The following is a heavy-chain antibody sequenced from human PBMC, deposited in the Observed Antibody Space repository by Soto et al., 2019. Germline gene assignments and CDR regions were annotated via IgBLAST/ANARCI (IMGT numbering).Heavy chain of an antibody. Sequence: QVRLVESGGGVVQPGTSLRLSCAASGFTFSDYVIHWVRQAAGKGLEWVASMTYDGATEYYADSVKGRFTMSRDNSKRPLSLQINSLSPDDTALYYCARVRLTIPVNEALDVWGPGTAVTVSS. CDR1: GFTFSDYV. V-gene: IGHV3-30*14. J-gene: IGHJ3*01. D-gene: IGHD2-2*01. CDR3: ARVRLTIPVNEALDV. CDR2: MTYDGATE.